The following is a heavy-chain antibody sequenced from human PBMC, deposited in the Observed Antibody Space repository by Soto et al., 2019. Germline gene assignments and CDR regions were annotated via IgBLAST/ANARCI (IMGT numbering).Heavy chain of an antibody. D-gene: IGHD4-17*01. CDR2: IYYSGST. V-gene: IGHV4-31*03. Sequence: QVRLEESGPGLVKPSETLSLICSVSGVSVNNADYFWSWMRHHPENGMEWIGYIYYSGSTRYNPSFKTRATLSIDTSKNQCSLRLNSVTVADTAVYFCARDEDYGGSRGGMDVWGRGTTVTVSS. CDR3: ARDEDYGGSRGGMDV. J-gene: IGHJ6*02. CDR1: GVSVNNADYF.